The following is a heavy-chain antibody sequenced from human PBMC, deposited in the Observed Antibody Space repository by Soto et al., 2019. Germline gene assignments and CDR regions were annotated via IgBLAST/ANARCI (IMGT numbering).Heavy chain of an antibody. CDR2: ISGSGGST. Sequence: HPGGSLRLSCAASGFTFSSYAMSWVRQAPGKGLEWVSAISGSGGSTYYADSVKGRFTISRDNSKNTLYLQMNSLRAEDTAVYYCAKDQLPFGYGDYDVYYYYGMDVWGQGTTVTVSS. CDR3: AKDQLPFGYGDYDVYYYYGMDV. J-gene: IGHJ6*02. D-gene: IGHD4-17*01. CDR1: GFTFSSYA. V-gene: IGHV3-23*01.